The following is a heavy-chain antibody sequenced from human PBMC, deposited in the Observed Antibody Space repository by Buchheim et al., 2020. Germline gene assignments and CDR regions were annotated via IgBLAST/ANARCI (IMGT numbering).Heavy chain of an antibody. D-gene: IGHD5-24*01. CDR3: ARDTSADGHNWDGYFDF. CDR1: GFTFSYYP. V-gene: IGHV3-30*04. J-gene: IGHJ4*01. CDR2: VLQNESTK. Sequence: QVQLVESGGGVVQPGTSLRLSCAASGFTFSYYPIHWVRQAPGKGLEWVAIVLQNESTKYYADSVKGRFTISRDNSRDTLYLQMNSLRHEDTAVYYCARDTSADGHNWDGYFDFWGLGIL.